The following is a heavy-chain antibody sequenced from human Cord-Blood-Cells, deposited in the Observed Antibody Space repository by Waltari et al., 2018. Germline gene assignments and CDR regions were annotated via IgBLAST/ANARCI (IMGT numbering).Heavy chain of an antibody. V-gene: IGHV4-30-4*08. Sequence: QVQLQESGPGLVKPSQTLSLTCTVSGGSISSGDYYWRWIRHPPGKGLEWIGYIYYSGSTYYNPALKSRVTISVDTSKNQFSLKLSSVTAADTAVYYCARAGEQLLYYFDYWGQGTLVTVSS. J-gene: IGHJ4*02. CDR3: ARAGEQLLYYFDY. CDR2: IYYSGST. CDR1: GGSISSGDYY. D-gene: IGHD2-2*01.